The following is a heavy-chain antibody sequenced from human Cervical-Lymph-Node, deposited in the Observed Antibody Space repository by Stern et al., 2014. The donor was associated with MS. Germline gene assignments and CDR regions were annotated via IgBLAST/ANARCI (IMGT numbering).Heavy chain of an antibody. J-gene: IGHJ5*02. Sequence: QVQLVESGPGLLRPSETLSLTCTVSGASITNHFWSWIRQPPGKGLEWIGYIYYSGTTNYNASLKGRIAISIDTSRTQFSLRLSSVTAADTAVYYCARATDLWGQGTLVAVSS. CDR1: GASITNHF. CDR3: ARATDL. CDR2: IYYSGTT. V-gene: IGHV4-59*11.